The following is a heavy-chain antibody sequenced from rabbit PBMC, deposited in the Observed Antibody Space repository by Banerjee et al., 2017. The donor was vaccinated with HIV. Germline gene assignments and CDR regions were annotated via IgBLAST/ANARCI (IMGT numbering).Heavy chain of an antibody. CDR2: IYVGSSGST. J-gene: IGHJ4*01. Sequence: QEQLEESGGDLVKPGASLTLTCKASGLDFSSSYWICWVRQAPGKGLEWIACIYVGSSGSTYYASWAEGRFTISKTSSTTVTLQMTSLTAADMATYFCARNAGYANGGDGYFKLWGPGTLVTVS. CDR3: ARNAGYANGGDGYFKL. D-gene: IGHD6-1*01. V-gene: IGHV1S45*01. CDR1: GLDFSSSYW.